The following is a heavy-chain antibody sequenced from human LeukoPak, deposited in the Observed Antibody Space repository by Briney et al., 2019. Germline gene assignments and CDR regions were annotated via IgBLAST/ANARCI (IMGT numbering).Heavy chain of an antibody. V-gene: IGHV3-23*01. Sequence: PGGSLRLSCAASGFTFSSYSMNWVRQAPGKGLEWVSAISGSGGSTYYADSVKGRFTISRDNSKNTLYLQMNSLRAEDTAVYYCAKHLYSGYDWDYWGQGTLVTVSS. J-gene: IGHJ4*02. CDR2: ISGSGGST. CDR1: GFTFSSYS. D-gene: IGHD5-12*01. CDR3: AKHLYSGYDWDY.